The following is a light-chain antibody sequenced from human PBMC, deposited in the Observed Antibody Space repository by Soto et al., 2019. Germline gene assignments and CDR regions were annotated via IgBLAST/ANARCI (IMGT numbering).Light chain of an antibody. CDR3: QDCSAWPT. CDR1: ASVGNN. J-gene: IGKJ1*01. V-gene: IGKV3-15*01. Sequence: EAVLTQSPATLSVSPGERVTLSCRASASVGNNLAWYQQKPGQAPRLLIYDASTRATGVPPRFSGSGSETEFTLTISSLQSEDFAVYYCQDCSAWPTFGRGTKVEIK. CDR2: DAS.